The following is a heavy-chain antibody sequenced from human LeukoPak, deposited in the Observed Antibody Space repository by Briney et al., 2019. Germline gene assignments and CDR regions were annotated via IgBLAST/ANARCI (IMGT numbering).Heavy chain of an antibody. CDR1: GGSVSSGDYY. J-gene: IGHJ6*02. V-gene: IGHV4-30-4*01. D-gene: IGHD3-9*01. CDR2: ISDSGST. Sequence: SETLSLTCTVSGGSVSSGDYYWSWIRQPPGKGLEWIGFISDSGSTYYNPSLKSRVIISVDTSKNQFSLRLSSVTAADTAVYYCARGYYDILTGYGGHGMDVWGQGTTVTVSS. CDR3: ARGYYDILTGYGGHGMDV.